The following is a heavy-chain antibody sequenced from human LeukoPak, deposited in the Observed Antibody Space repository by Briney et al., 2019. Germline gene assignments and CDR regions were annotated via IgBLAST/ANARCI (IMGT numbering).Heavy chain of an antibody. Sequence: SETLSLTCAVSGGSISSSDWWSWVRQPPGKGLEWIGEIYHSGSTNYNPSLKSRVTISVDKSKNQFSLKLSSVTAADTAVYYCARYCSSTSCYYYYGMDVWGQGTTVIVSS. CDR1: GGSISSSDW. CDR2: IYHSGST. J-gene: IGHJ6*02. D-gene: IGHD2-2*01. CDR3: ARYCSSTSCYYYYGMDV. V-gene: IGHV4-4*02.